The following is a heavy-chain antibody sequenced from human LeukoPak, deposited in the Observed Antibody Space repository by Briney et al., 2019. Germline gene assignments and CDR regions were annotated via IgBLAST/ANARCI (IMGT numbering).Heavy chain of an antibody. Sequence: GESLKISCQGSGYSFTSYWIAWVRQMPGKGLEWMGIIYPGDSANTYRPSFQGQVTISADKSISTAYLQWSGLKASATASYSCASPMLGNPGHAFVIWGKGTMVTVSS. D-gene: IGHD1-26*01. CDR1: GYSFTSYW. V-gene: IGHV5-51*01. CDR3: ASPMLGNPGHAFVI. J-gene: IGHJ3*02. CDR2: IYPGDSAN.